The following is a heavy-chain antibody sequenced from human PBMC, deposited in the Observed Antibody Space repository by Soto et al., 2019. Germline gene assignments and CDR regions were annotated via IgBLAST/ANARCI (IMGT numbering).Heavy chain of an antibody. D-gene: IGHD3-3*01. CDR3: ARTARDDFWSGYGKGSIGWFDP. Sequence: SVKVSCKASGGTFSSYAISWVRQAPGQGLEWMGGIIPIFGTANYAQKFQGRVTITADESTSTAYMELSSLRSEDTAVYYCARTARDDFWSGYGKGSIGWFDPWGQGTLVTVSS. J-gene: IGHJ5*02. CDR2: IIPIFGTA. V-gene: IGHV1-69*13. CDR1: GGTFSSYA.